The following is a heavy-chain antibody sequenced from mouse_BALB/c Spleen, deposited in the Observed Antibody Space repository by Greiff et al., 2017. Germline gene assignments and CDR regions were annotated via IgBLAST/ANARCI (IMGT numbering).Heavy chain of an antibody. CDR2: INPDSSTI. Sequence: EVQLVESGGGLVQPGGSLKLSCAASGFDFSRYWMSWVRQAPGKGLEWIGEINPDSSTINYTPSLKDKFIISRDNAKNTLYLQMSKVRSEDTALYYCARGYGSSYDAMDYWGQGTSVTVSS. D-gene: IGHD1-1*01. J-gene: IGHJ4*01. V-gene: IGHV4-1*02. CDR3: ARGYGSSYDAMDY. CDR1: GFDFSRYW.